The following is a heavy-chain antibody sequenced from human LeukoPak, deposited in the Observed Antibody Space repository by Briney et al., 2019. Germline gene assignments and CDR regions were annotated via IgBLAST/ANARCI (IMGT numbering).Heavy chain of an antibody. J-gene: IGHJ1*01. Sequence: GGSLRLSCAASGFTVSSNYMSWVRQAPGKGLEWVSAISGSGGSTYYADSVKGRFTISRDNSKNTLYLQMNSLRAEDTAVYYCAKSSSSGWYPHFQHWGQGTLVTVSS. V-gene: IGHV3-23*01. CDR1: GFTVSSNY. CDR3: AKSSSSGWYPHFQH. D-gene: IGHD6-19*01. CDR2: ISGSGGST.